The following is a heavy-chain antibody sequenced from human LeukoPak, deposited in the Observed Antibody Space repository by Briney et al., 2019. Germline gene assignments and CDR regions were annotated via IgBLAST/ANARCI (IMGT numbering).Heavy chain of an antibody. CDR2: ISGLSSYT. CDR3: GRAFPPLRTSSAGDL. V-gene: IGHV3-21*01. D-gene: IGHD3-16*01. CDR1: GFTFCDYD. Sequence: PGGSLRLSCSASGFTFCDYDMNWVRQAPGKGLEWVSSISGLSSYTYYGESVKGRFSISRDNAKNSLYLQMNSLGAEDTATYYCGRAFPPLRTSSAGDLWGQGILVTVSS. J-gene: IGHJ4*02.